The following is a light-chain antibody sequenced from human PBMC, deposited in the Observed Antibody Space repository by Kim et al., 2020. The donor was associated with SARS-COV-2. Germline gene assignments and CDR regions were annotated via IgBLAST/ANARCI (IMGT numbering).Light chain of an antibody. CDR1: KLGDKY. CDR2: QDS. CDR3: QAWDSSTAHVV. Sequence: SYELTQPPSVSVSPGQTASITCSGEKLGDKYACWYQQKPGQSPVLVIYQDSKRPSGIPERFSSSNSGNTATLTISGTQAMDEADYYCQAWDSSTAHVVFG. V-gene: IGLV3-1*01. J-gene: IGLJ2*01.